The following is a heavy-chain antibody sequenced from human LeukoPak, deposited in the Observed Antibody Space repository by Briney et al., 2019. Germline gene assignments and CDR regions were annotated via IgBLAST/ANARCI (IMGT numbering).Heavy chain of an antibody. Sequence: GGSLRLSCAASGFTFSSYGMHWVRQAPGKGLEWVAFIRYDGSNKYYADSVKGRFTISRDNSKNTLYLQTNSLRAEDTAVYYCAKGGITMVRGPYYYYYMDVWGKGTTVTISS. D-gene: IGHD3-10*01. V-gene: IGHV3-30*02. J-gene: IGHJ6*03. CDR3: AKGGITMVRGPYYYYYMDV. CDR1: GFTFSSYG. CDR2: IRYDGSNK.